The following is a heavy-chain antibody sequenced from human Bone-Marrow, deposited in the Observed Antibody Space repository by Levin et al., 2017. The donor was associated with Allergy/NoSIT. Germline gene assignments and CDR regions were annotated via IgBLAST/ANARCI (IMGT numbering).Heavy chain of an antibody. J-gene: IGHJ6*02. CDR3: AKDVVIRGYYYYGMDV. Sequence: GGSLRLSCAASGFTFSSYGMHWVRQAPGKGLEWVAVISYDGSNKYYADSVKGRFTISRDNSKNTLYLQMNSLRAEDTAVYYCAKDVVIRGYYYYGMDVWGQGTTVTVSS. D-gene: IGHD3-22*01. CDR2: ISYDGSNK. CDR1: GFTFSSYG. V-gene: IGHV3-30*18.